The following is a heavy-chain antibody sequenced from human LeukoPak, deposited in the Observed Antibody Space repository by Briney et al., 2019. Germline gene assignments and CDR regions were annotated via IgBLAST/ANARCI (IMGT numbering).Heavy chain of an antibody. D-gene: IGHD5-12*01. V-gene: IGHV3-49*04. CDR2: IRSKAYGGTT. Sequence: TGGSLRLSCTASGFTFADYAMSWVRQGPGKGLEWVGFIRSKAYGGTTEYAASVKGRFIISRDDSKSIAHLQMNSLKTEDTAMYYCTRDLSGYAKPIDNWGQGTLVIVS. CDR1: GFTFADYA. CDR3: TRDLSGYAKPIDN. J-gene: IGHJ4*02.